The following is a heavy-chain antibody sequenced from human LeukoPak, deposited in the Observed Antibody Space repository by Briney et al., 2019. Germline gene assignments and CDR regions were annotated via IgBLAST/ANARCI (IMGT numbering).Heavy chain of an antibody. D-gene: IGHD2-8*01. CDR1: GFTFSSYS. J-gene: IGHJ4*02. Sequence: PGGSLRLSCAASGFTFSSYSMNWVRQAPGKGLEWVSYISSSSSTIYYADSVKGRFTISRDNAKNSLYLQMNSLRAEDTAVYYCARDGGYCTNGVCSGVDYWGQGTLVTVSS. V-gene: IGHV3-48*01. CDR3: ARDGGYCTNGVCSGVDY. CDR2: ISSSSSTI.